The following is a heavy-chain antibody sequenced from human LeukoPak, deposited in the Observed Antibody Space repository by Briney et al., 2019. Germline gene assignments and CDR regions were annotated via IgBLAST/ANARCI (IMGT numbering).Heavy chain of an antibody. V-gene: IGHV1-8*01. CDR1: GYTFTSYD. D-gene: IGHD3-22*01. J-gene: IGHJ4*02. CDR2: MNPNSGNT. CDR3: ARNYYDSSGSDY. Sequence: ASVKVSCKASGYTFTSYDINWVRQAAGQGLEWMGWMNPNSGNTGYAQKFQGRVTMTRNTPISTAYMELRSLRSEDTAVYYCARNYYDSSGSDYWGQGTLVTVSS.